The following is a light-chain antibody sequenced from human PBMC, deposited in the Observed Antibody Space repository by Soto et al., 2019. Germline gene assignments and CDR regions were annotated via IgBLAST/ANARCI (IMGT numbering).Light chain of an antibody. CDR3: ATWDDSLNVV. J-gene: IGLJ2*01. V-gene: IGLV1-44*01. CDR1: GSNLGTGFD. Sequence: QSVLTQPPSVSGAPGQRVTIACTGNGSNLGTGFDVHWYRHVPGTAPKLLIYSNDQRPSAVPGRFSGSKSGTSASLAISGLLSEDEADYYCATWDDSLNVVFGGGTKLTVL. CDR2: SND.